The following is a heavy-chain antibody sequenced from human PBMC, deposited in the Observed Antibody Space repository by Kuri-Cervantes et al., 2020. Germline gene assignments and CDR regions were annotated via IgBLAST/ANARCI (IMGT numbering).Heavy chain of an antibody. V-gene: IGHV3-53*04. CDR3: ARDGARFDA. CDR1: GFTVSSTY. D-gene: IGHD3-10*01. J-gene: IGHJ5*02. CDR2: IYSDGRT. Sequence: GESLKISCAASGFTVSSTYMSWVRQAPGKGLEWVSVIYSDGRTYYADSVKGRFTISRHKSKNTLFLQMDSVRVEDTAVYYCARDGARFDAWGQGTLVTVSS.